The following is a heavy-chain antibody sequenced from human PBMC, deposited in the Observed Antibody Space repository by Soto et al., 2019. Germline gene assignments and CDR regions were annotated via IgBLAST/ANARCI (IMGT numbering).Heavy chain of an antibody. CDR3: ARCITIVRGNPGGFDP. Sequence: QVQLVQSGAEVKKPGSSVKVSCKAGGTFSSYAISWVRQAPGQGLEWMGGIMPIFGTANYAQKFQCRVTITADESTSTAYMELSSLRTEDTAVYYCARCITIVRGNPGGFDPWGQGTLVTVSS. J-gene: IGHJ5*02. V-gene: IGHV1-69*01. CDR1: GTFSSYA. CDR2: IMPIFGTA. D-gene: IGHD3-10*01.